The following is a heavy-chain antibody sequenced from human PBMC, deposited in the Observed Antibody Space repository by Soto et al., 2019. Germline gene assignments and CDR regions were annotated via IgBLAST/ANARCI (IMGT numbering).Heavy chain of an antibody. D-gene: IGHD6-19*01. CDR1: GYSFTSYW. Sequence: GESLKISCKGSGYSFTSYWISWVRQMPGKGLEWMGRIDPSDSYTNYSPSFQGHVTISADKSISTAYLQWSSLKASDTAMYYCAREGRWHSSGSDFDYWCQGNLLTVSS. CDR2: IDPSDSYT. V-gene: IGHV5-10-1*01. CDR3: AREGRWHSSGSDFDY. J-gene: IGHJ4*02.